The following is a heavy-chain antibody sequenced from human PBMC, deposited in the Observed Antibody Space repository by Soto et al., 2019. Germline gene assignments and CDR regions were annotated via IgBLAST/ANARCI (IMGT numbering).Heavy chain of an antibody. J-gene: IGHJ6*02. CDR1: GFTFGDYT. CDR2: IRSKAYGGTT. Sequence: KSGGSLRLYCTASGFTFGDYTMASFRQAPGGGLEWVSFIRSKAYGGTTEYAASVKGRFTISRDDSKSIAYLQMNRLQSEDTAVYYCARDVASYDYGDFYGMDVWGQGTTVTVSS. D-gene: IGHD4-17*01. CDR3: ARDVASYDYGDFYGMDV. V-gene: IGHV3-49*05.